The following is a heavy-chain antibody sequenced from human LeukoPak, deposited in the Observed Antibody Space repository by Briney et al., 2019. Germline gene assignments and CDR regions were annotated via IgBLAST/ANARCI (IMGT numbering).Heavy chain of an antibody. Sequence: SETLSLTCTVSGGSISTYYWSWIRQPAGKGLEWIGRIYNSGSTNYSPSLKSRVTISVDTSKNQFSLKLSSVTAADTAVYYCARRGRGYSYGLRDYYYYYYMDVWGKGTTVTISS. V-gene: IGHV4-4*07. D-gene: IGHD5-18*01. J-gene: IGHJ6*03. CDR2: IYNSGST. CDR3: ARRGRGYSYGLRDYYYYYYMDV. CDR1: GGSISTYY.